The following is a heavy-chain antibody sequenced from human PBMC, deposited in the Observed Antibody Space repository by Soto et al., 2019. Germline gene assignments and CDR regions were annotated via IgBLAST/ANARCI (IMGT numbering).Heavy chain of an antibody. Sequence: PGGSLRLSCAASGFTFSRYGMHWVRQAPGKGLEWVAVIWYDGSNKYYADSVKGRFTISRDNSKNTLYLQMNSLRAEDTAVYYCARDSIEMSTISAFDIRGQRTMVTV. CDR3: ARDSIEMSTISAFDI. CDR1: GFTFSRYG. J-gene: IGHJ3*02. D-gene: IGHD3-3*02. CDR2: IWYDGSNK. V-gene: IGHV3-33*01.